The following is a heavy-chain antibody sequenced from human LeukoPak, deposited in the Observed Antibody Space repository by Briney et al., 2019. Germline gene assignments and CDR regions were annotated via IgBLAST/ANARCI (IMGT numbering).Heavy chain of an antibody. D-gene: IGHD2-2*01. CDR1: GYTFTSYG. V-gene: IGHV1-18*01. CDR2: ISAYNGNT. Sequence: ASVKVSCKASGYTFTSYGITWVRQAPGQGLEWMGWISAYNGNTNYAQKVQGRVTMTTDTSTTTAYMELRSLRSDDTAVYYCARGPIIDIAIIPAADEYYYMDVWGKGTTVTVSS. CDR3: ARGPIIDIAIIPAADEYYYMDV. J-gene: IGHJ6*03.